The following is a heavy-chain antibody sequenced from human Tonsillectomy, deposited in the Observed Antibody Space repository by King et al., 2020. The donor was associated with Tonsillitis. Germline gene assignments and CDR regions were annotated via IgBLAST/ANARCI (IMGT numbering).Heavy chain of an antibody. CDR1: GFTFSTYE. CDR3: ARVSVVRGIYYFYYYMDV. V-gene: IGHV3-48*03. Sequence: VQSGGSLRLSCAASGFTFSTYELNWVRQAPGKGLEWVSYIISSGSTIYYADSVKGRFTISRDNAKNSLYLQMNSLRAEDTAVYYCARVSVVRGIYYFYYYMDVWGKGTTVTVSS. D-gene: IGHD3-10*01. CDR2: IISSGSTI. J-gene: IGHJ6*03.